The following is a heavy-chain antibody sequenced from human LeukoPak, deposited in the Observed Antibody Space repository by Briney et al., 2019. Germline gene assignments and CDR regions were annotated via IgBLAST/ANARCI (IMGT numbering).Heavy chain of an antibody. CDR3: VSLKVSTVRDSFDL. CDR1: GFTFSSYG. CDR2: IWYDGSNK. D-gene: IGHD3-10*01. Sequence: GGSLRLSCAASGFTFSSYGMHWVRQAPGKGLEWVAVIWYDGSNKYYADSVKGRFTISRDNSKNTLYLQMNSLRAEDTAVYYCVSLKVSTVRDSFDLWGRGTMVTVSS. V-gene: IGHV3-33*01. J-gene: IGHJ3*01.